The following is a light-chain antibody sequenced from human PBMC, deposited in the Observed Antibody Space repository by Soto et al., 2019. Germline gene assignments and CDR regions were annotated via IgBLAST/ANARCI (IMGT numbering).Light chain of an antibody. CDR1: QSVSSSY. CDR2: GAS. V-gene: IGKV3-20*01. CDR3: QQYGSSAALT. Sequence: EIVLTQSPGTLSLSPGERATLSCRASQSVSSSYLAWYQQKPGQAPRLLIYGASSRATGIPDRFSGSASGTDFTLTISRLEPEDLAVYYCQQYGSSAALTFGGGTKVEIK. J-gene: IGKJ4*01.